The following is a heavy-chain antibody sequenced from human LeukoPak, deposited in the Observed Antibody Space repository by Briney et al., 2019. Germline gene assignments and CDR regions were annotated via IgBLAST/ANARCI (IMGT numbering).Heavy chain of an antibody. CDR1: GGTFSSYA. J-gene: IGHJ4*02. CDR2: IIPILGIA. CDR3: ARAEKNIAATGT. V-gene: IGHV1-69*04. D-gene: IGHD6-13*01. Sequence: GASVKVSCKASGGTFSSYAISWVRQAPGQVLVWMGRIIPILGIANYAQKFQGRVTITADKSTSTAYMELSSLRSEDTAVYYCARAEKNIAATGTWGQGTLVTVSS.